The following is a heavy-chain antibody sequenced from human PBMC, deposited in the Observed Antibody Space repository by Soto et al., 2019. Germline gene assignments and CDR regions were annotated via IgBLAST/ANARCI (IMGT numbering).Heavy chain of an antibody. CDR3: ATIYGSGYRAFDY. Sequence: QVQLVQSGAEVKRPGSSVKVSCKASGDTFSFYSINWVRQAPGLGLEWMGRVNPILSLSNYAQRFQGRVTRTADKSTSTAYMVISSLRSEDTAIYYCATIYGSGYRAFDYWGQGAQVIVSS. J-gene: IGHJ4*02. CDR2: VNPILSLS. CDR1: GDTFSFYS. V-gene: IGHV1-69*02. D-gene: IGHD3-10*01.